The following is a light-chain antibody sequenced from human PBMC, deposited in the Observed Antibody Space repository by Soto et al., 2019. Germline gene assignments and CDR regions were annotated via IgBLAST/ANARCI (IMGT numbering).Light chain of an antibody. J-gene: IGLJ2*01. CDR1: TSNIVNNF. Sequence: QSVLTQPPSVSAAPGEKVTISCSGRTSNIVNNFISWYRQLPGAAPQLLIHTNNKRPSGVSARFSGSKSGSSATLGITGLQTGDEAHYYCGTWDYSVTAFVFGGGTKVTVL. CDR3: GTWDYSVTAFV. CDR2: TNN. V-gene: IGLV1-51*01.